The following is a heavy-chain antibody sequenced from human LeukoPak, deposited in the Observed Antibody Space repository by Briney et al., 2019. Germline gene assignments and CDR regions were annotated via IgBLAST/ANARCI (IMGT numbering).Heavy chain of an antibody. CDR1: GGSINSGSYY. Sequence: SETLSLTCTVSGGSINSGSYYWDWIRQPPGTGLEWIGNIYYSGTTYYNPSLKSRVTISVDTSKNQFSLKLYFVTAADTAIYYCARDLKQQLVPHYYNGMDVWGQGTTVTVSS. CDR3: ARDLKQQLVPHYYNGMDV. V-gene: IGHV4-39*07. J-gene: IGHJ6*02. D-gene: IGHD6-13*01. CDR2: IYYSGTT.